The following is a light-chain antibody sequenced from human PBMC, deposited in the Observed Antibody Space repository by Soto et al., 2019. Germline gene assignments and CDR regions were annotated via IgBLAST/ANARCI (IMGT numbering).Light chain of an antibody. V-gene: IGKV2-28*01. Sequence: DIVMTQSPLSLPVTPGEPASISCRSSQSLLHSDGYNYLDWFVQRPGQSPQLLIYLGSSRASGVPDRFSGSGSGTDFTLKISRVEAEDVGVYYCMQALQTPLTFDGGTKVDIK. CDR2: LGS. J-gene: IGKJ4*01. CDR1: QSLLHSDGYNY. CDR3: MQALQTPLT.